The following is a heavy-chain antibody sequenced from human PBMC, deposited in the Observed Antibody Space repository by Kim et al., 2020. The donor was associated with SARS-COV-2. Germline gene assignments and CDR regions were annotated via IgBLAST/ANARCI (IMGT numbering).Heavy chain of an antibody. J-gene: IGHJ4*02. CDR1: GFTFSSYA. Sequence: GGSLRLSCAASGFTFSSYAMSWVRQAPGKGLEWVSAISGSGGSTYYADSVKGRFTISRDNSKNTLYLQMNSLRAEDTAVYYCAKVISKTGTTMLFDYWGQGTLVTVSS. CDR3: AKVISKTGTTMLFDY. CDR2: ISGSGGST. D-gene: IGHD1-7*01. V-gene: IGHV3-23*01.